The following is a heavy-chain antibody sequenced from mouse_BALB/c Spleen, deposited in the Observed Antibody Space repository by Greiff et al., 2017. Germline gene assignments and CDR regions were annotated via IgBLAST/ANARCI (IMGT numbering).Heavy chain of an antibody. CDR1: GFTFSSYG. Sequence: EVQVVESGGGLVQPGGSLKLSCAASGFTFSSYGMSWVRQTPDKRLELVATINSNGGSTYYPDSVKGRFTISRDNAKNTLYLQMSSLKSEDTAMYYCARGEASTVVPYFDYWGQGTTLTVSS. V-gene: IGHV5-6-3*01. CDR3: ARGEASTVVPYFDY. J-gene: IGHJ2*01. CDR2: INSNGGST. D-gene: IGHD1-1*01.